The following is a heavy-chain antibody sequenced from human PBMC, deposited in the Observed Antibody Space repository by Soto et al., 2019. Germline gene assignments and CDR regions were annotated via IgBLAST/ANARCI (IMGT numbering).Heavy chain of an antibody. V-gene: IGHV3-33*01. D-gene: IGHD6-19*01. CDR1: GFIFSNYG. CDR2: IWYDGSNK. J-gene: IGHJ4*02. CDR3: EREGVVAGSKDF. Sequence: GGSLRLSCAASGFIFSNYGIHWVRQAPGKGLEWVALIWYDGSNKYYADSVKGRFIVSRDNTNNTVYLQLNRLTADDTAMYYCEREGVVAGSKDFWGPGTLVTVSS.